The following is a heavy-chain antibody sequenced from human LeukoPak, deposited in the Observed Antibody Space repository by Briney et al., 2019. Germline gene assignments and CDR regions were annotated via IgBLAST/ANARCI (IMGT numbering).Heavy chain of an antibody. CDR3: ARWYYYDSSGYYEDAFDI. J-gene: IGHJ3*02. D-gene: IGHD3-22*01. Sequence: PGGSLRLSCAASGFTFDDYGMSWVRQAPGKGLEWVSVIYSGGSTYYADSVKGRFTISRDNSKNTLYLQMNSLRAEDTAVYYCARWYYYDSSGYYEDAFDIWGQGTMVTVSS. CDR2: IYSGGST. V-gene: IGHV3-66*01. CDR1: GFTFDDYG.